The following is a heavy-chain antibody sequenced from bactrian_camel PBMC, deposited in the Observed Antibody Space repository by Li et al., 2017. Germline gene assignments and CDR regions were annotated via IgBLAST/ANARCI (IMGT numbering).Heavy chain of an antibody. CDR1: GFTFSAYW. CDR3: ATEVDHGGSWRY. V-gene: IGHV3S6*01. CDR2: IYSDGSTT. Sequence: HVQLVESGGDLVQPGGSLRLSCRASGFTFSAYWMYWVRQAPGEGLEWVSSIYSDGSTTYYADSVKGRFTASRDNAKNTLYLQMNSLKAEDTALYYCATEVDHGGSWRYWGQGTQVTVS. J-gene: IGHJ4*01. D-gene: IGHD6*01.